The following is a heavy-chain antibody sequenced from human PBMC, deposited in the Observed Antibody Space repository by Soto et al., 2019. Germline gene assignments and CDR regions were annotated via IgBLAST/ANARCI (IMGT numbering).Heavy chain of an antibody. J-gene: IGHJ4*02. CDR1: GITFSTCA. D-gene: IGHD5-12*01. Sequence: QVQLVQCGAEVKKPGASVKVSCRASGITFSTCAIHWVRQAPGQGLEWMGWINAGNGNTRYSQKFQGRVTLTRDTSASTTYMDLSSLRSEDTAIYYCARAISGYVTWGQGTLVTVSS. CDR2: INAGNGNT. CDR3: ARAISGYVT. V-gene: IGHV1-3*01.